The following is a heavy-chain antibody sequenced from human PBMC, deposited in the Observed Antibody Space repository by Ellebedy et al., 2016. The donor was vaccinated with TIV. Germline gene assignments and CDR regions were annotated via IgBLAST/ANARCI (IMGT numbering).Heavy chain of an antibody. D-gene: IGHD2-15*01. CDR2: VYHSGNT. CDR1: GGSISSGGFS. CDR3: ARGEGGSDLDL. Sequence: SETLSLXCAVSGGSISSGGFSWNWIRQPPGKGLEWIGYVYHSGNTYYNPSLKSRVTISLDRSKNQFSLKLSSVSAADTAVYYCARGEGGSDLDLWGRGTLVTVSS. V-gene: IGHV4-30-2*01. J-gene: IGHJ2*01.